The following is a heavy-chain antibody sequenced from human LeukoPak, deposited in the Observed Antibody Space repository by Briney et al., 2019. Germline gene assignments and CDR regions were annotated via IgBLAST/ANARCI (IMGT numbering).Heavy chain of an antibody. J-gene: IGHJ6*03. D-gene: IGHD2-2*01. V-gene: IGHV1-2*02. CDR2: INPNSGGT. Sequence: ASVKVSCKASGYTFTGYYMHWVRQAPGQGLEWMGWINPNSGGTNYAQKFQGRVTMTRDTSISTAYMELSRLRSDDTAVYYCARGTFIVVVPAAMYYYYYMDVWGKGTTVTVSS. CDR1: GYTFTGYY. CDR3: ARGTFIVVVPAAMYYYYYMDV.